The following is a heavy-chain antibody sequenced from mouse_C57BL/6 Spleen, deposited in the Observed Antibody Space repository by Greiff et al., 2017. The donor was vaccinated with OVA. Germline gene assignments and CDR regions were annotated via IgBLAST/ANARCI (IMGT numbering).Heavy chain of an antibody. CDR2: IRYDGSN. CDR3: ARDGGLGDWYFDD. CDR1: GYSITSGYY. D-gene: IGHD4-1*01. V-gene: IGHV3-6*01. Sequence: EVQLQQSGPGLVKPSQSLSLTCSVTGYSITSGYYWYWIRQFPGNKLEWVGFIRYDGSNNYNPSLKNRISITRDTSENQLVLKENSVTTEDTATYYCARDGGLGDWYFDDWGTGTTVTVAS. J-gene: IGHJ1*03.